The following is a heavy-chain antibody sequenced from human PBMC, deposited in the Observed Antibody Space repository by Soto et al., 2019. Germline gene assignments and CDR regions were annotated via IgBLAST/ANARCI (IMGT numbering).Heavy chain of an antibody. CDR2: ISAYNGNT. CDR1: GYTFTSYG. Sequence: ASVKVSCKASGYTFTSYGISWVRQAPGQGLEWMGWISAYNGNTNYAQKLQGRVTMTTDTSTSTAYMELRSLRSDDTAVYYCARAYCGGDCYPSRIPPNYYYGMDVWGQGTTVIVSS. J-gene: IGHJ6*02. V-gene: IGHV1-18*01. D-gene: IGHD2-21*02. CDR3: ARAYCGGDCYPSRIPPNYYYGMDV.